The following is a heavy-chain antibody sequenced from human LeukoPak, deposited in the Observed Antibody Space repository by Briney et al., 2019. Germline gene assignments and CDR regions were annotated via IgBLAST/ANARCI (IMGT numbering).Heavy chain of an antibody. V-gene: IGHV3-30-3*01. Sequence: GGSLRLSCAASGFTFSSYAMHWVRQAPGKGLEWVAVISYDGSNKYYADSVKGRFTISRDNSKNTLYLQMNSLRAEDTAVYYCARDRPTSYCSSTSCRRYYYYYYGMDVWGQGTTVTVSS. CDR1: GFTFSSYA. CDR2: ISYDGSNK. CDR3: ARDRPTSYCSSTSCRRYYYYYYGMDV. J-gene: IGHJ6*02. D-gene: IGHD2-2*01.